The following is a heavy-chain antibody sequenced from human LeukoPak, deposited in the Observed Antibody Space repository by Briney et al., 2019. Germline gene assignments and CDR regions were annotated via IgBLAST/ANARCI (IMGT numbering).Heavy chain of an antibody. CDR3: ARGQFWRGSEIRV. Sequence: SETLSLTCTVSGGAISNSNYYWGWIRQPPGKGLEWIGSIYYSGSTNYSPSLKSRVTISVDTSKNQFSLKLSSVTAADTAVYYCARGQFWRGSEIRVWGQGTLVTVSS. D-gene: IGHD1-26*01. J-gene: IGHJ4*02. CDR1: GGAISNSNYY. CDR2: IYYSGST. V-gene: IGHV4-39*07.